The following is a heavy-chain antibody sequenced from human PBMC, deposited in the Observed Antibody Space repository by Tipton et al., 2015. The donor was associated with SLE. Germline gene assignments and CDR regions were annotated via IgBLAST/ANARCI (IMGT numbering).Heavy chain of an antibody. J-gene: IGHJ4*02. CDR3: ARDDEPTDY. CDR1: GASISSGSYY. Sequence: TLSLTCTVSGASISSGSYYWNWIRQPAGKGLEWIGHIYTSGSTSYNPSLKSRVTISIDTSQNHFSLKLSSVTAADTAVYYCARDDEPTDYWGQGTLVTVSS. V-gene: IGHV4-61*09. CDR2: IYTSGST.